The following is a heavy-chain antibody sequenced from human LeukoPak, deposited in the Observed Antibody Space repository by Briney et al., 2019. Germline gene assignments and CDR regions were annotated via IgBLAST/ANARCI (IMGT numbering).Heavy chain of an antibody. CDR2: ISISSNYI. CDR1: GFTFSRYS. Sequence: GGSLGLSCAASGFTFSRYSMNWVRQAPGKGLEWVSSISISSNYIYYPDSLKGRFTISRDNAKNSLYLQMNSLRAEDTAVYYCARLDASGLDYWGQGTLVTVSS. V-gene: IGHV3-21*01. D-gene: IGHD6-19*01. CDR3: ARLDASGLDY. J-gene: IGHJ4*02.